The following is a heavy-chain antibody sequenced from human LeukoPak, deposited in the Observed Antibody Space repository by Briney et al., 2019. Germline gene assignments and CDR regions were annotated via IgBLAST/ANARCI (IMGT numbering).Heavy chain of an antibody. Sequence: SETLSLTCTVSGGSISSSSYYWGWIRQPPGKGLEWIGSIYYSGITYYNPSLKSRVTISVDTSKNQFSLRLSSVTAADTAVYYCARAGGPIYFYYMDVWGKGTTVTVSS. CDR2: IYYSGIT. J-gene: IGHJ6*03. CDR1: GGSISSSSYY. V-gene: IGHV4-39*07. D-gene: IGHD4-23*01. CDR3: ARAGGPIYFYYMDV.